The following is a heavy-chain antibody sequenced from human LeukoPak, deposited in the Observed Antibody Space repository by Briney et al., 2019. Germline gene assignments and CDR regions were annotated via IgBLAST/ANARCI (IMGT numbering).Heavy chain of an antibody. D-gene: IGHD4-23*01. J-gene: IGHJ3*02. CDR3: ARDRPTVVTVDI. Sequence: GGSLRLSCAASGFTFSLYRMDWVRQAPGKGLEWVSYISSSGTTTYYADSVKGRFTISRDDAKSSLYLQMNSLRAEDTAVYYCARDRPTVVTVDIWGQGTMVTVSS. CDR2: ISSSGTTT. V-gene: IGHV3-48*04. CDR1: GFTFSLYR.